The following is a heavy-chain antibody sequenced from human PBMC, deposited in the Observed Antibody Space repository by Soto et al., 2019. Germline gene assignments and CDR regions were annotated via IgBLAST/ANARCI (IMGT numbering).Heavy chain of an antibody. Sequence: QVQLVQSGAEVKKPGASVKVSCKASGYTFTSYGISWVRQAPGQGLEWMGWISAYNGKTNYARKLQGRATMTTDTSTSTAYLELRSLRSDDTAVYYCARGSSLSGRGDWPDYWGQGTLVTVSS. CDR3: ARGSSLSGRGDWPDY. CDR1: GYTFTSYG. J-gene: IGHJ4*02. CDR2: ISAYNGKT. V-gene: IGHV1-18*01. D-gene: IGHD2-21*02.